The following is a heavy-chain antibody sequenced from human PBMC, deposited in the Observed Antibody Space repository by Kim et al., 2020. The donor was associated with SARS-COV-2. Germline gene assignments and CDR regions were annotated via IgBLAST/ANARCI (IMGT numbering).Heavy chain of an antibody. CDR2: ISYDGADK. D-gene: IGHD6-13*01. J-gene: IGHJ4*02. CDR1: AFTLTIYG. V-gene: IGHV3-33*01. CDR3: VRDGSSRHFDY. Sequence: GGSLRLSCAASAFTLTIYGMHWVRQAPGKGLECVALISYDGADKYYADSVKGRFTISRDTSKNTLYLQMNSLRVEDTAVYYCVRDGSSRHFDYLGQGTV.